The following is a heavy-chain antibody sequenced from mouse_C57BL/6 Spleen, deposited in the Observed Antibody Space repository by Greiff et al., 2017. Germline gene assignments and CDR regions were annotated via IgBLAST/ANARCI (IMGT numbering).Heavy chain of an antibody. CDR2: IHPNSGST. CDR1: GYTFTSYW. D-gene: IGHD2-1*01. J-gene: IGHJ1*03. Sequence: QVQLQQPGAELVKPGASVKLSCKASGYTFTSYWMHWVKQRPGQGLEWIGMIHPNSGSTNYNEKFKSKATLTVDKSSSTAYMQLSSLTSEDYAVYYCARLGYGNHWYFDVWGTGTTVTVSS. V-gene: IGHV1-64*01. CDR3: ARLGYGNHWYFDV.